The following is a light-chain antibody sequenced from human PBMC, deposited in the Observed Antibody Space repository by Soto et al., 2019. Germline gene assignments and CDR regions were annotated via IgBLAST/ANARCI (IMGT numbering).Light chain of an antibody. CDR2: GAS. CDR3: QQYGSSPWT. CDR1: QSVSNSY. Sequence: EIVLTQSPGTLSLSPGERATLSCRASQSVSNSYIAWYQQKPDQAPRLLIYGASSRATGIPDRFSGSGSGTDFTLTISGLEPEDFAVYCCQQYGSSPWTFGQGTKVEIK. V-gene: IGKV3-20*01. J-gene: IGKJ1*01.